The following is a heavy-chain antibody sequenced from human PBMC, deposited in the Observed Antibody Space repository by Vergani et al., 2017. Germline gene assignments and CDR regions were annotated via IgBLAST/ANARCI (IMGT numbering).Heavy chain of an antibody. V-gene: IGHV1-69*08. D-gene: IGHD3-22*01. J-gene: IGHJ4*02. CDR3: ARDRSGYLTG. CDR1: GGTFSSYT. Sequence: QVQLVQSGAEVKKPGSSVKVSCKASGGTFSSYTISWVRQAPGQGLEWMGRIIPLLGIANYAQKFQGRVTITADKSTSTAYMELSSLRSEDTAVYYCARDRSGYLTGWGQGTLVTVSS. CDR2: IIPLLGIA.